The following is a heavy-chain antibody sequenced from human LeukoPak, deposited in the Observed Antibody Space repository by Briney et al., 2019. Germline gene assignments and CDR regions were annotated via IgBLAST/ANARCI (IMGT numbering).Heavy chain of an antibody. V-gene: IGHV3-33*05. D-gene: IGHD3-3*01. Sequence: GGSLRLSCVASGFTFRRFGMHWVRQAPGKGLEWVAVISYDGSNKYYADSVKGRFTISRDNSKNTLYLQMNSLRAEDTAVYYCARDKAENFGVVIIQYDYWGQGTLVTVSS. CDR1: GFTFRRFG. CDR3: ARDKAENFGVVIIQYDY. CDR2: ISYDGSNK. J-gene: IGHJ4*02.